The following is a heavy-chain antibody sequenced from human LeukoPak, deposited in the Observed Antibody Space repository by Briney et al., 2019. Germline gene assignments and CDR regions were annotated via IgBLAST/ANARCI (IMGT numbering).Heavy chain of an antibody. V-gene: IGHV3-30*04. CDR1: GFTFSSYA. Sequence: GGSLRLSCAASGFTFSSYAMHWVRQAPGKGLEWVAVISYDGSNKYYADSVKGRFTISRDNSKNTLYLQMNSLRAEDTAVYYCAKDLHYGSADYWGQGTLVTVSS. CDR3: AKDLHYGSADY. CDR2: ISYDGSNK. J-gene: IGHJ4*02. D-gene: IGHD3-10*01.